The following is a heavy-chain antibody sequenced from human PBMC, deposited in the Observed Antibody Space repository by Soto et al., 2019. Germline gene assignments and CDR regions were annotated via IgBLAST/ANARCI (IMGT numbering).Heavy chain of an antibody. J-gene: IGHJ6*02. Sequence: HPGGSLRLSCAASGFTFSSYWMHWVRQAPGKGLVWVSRINSDGSSTSYADSVKGRFTISRDNAKNTLYLQMNSLRAEDTAVYYCASSSPYSSSWYPPYYYYGMDVWGQGTTVTVSS. D-gene: IGHD6-13*01. CDR3: ASSSPYSSSWYPPYYYYGMDV. V-gene: IGHV3-74*01. CDR2: INSDGSST. CDR1: GFTFSSYW.